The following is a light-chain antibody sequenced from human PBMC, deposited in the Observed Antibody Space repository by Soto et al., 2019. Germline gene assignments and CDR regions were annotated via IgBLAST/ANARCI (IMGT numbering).Light chain of an antibody. V-gene: IGLV2-14*01. J-gene: IGLJ3*02. CDR2: EVS. CDR1: SSDVVTYKY. Sequence: QSALTQPASVSGSPGQSIAISCTGTSSDVVTYKYVSWYQQHPGKAPKLMIYEVSIRPSGVSDRFSGSKSGNTASLTISGLRPEDEAEYYCCSYADSTTRVVFGGGTKLTVL. CDR3: CSYADSTTRVV.